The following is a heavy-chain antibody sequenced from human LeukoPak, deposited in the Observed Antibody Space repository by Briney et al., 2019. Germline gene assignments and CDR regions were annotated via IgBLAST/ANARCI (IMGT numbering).Heavy chain of an antibody. CDR1: GDSISRDY. CDR3: AHGGNSGSYSEH. Sequence: TSETLSFTCTVSGDSISRDYWTWIRQPAGKGLEWIGRFYTSGSTDYNPSLESRVSISVDTSKNQFSLKLSSVTAADTAMYYCAHGGNSGSYSEHWGQGILVTVSS. J-gene: IGHJ4*02. D-gene: IGHD1-26*01. V-gene: IGHV4-4*07. CDR2: FYTSGST.